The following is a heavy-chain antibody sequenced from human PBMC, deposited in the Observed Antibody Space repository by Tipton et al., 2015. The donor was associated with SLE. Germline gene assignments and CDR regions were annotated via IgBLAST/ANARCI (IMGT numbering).Heavy chain of an antibody. D-gene: IGHD6-13*01. Sequence: TLSLTCTVSGGSISSYYWSWIRQPPGKGLEWIGYIYTSGSTNYNPSLKSRVTISVDTSKNQFSLKLSSVTAADTAVYYCARTGYSSSWVDYWGQGTLVTVSS. CDR1: GGSISSYY. J-gene: IGHJ4*02. CDR2: IYTSGST. CDR3: ARTGYSSSWVDY. V-gene: IGHV4-4*08.